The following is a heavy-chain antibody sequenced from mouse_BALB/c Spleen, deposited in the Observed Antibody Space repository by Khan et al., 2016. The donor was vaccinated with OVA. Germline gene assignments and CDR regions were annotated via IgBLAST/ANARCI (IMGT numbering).Heavy chain of an antibody. CDR3: ARVAYYYDSEEFAY. J-gene: IGHJ3*01. V-gene: IGHV5-6*01. D-gene: IGHD1-1*01. CDR2: ISSGGSYT. Sequence: EVELVESGGDLVKPEGSLKLSCAASGFTFSTYGMSWVRQTPDKRLEWVATISSGGSYTYYPDSVQGRFTISRDNAKNTLYLQMSSLKSEDTAMFYCARVAYYYDSEEFAYGGQGTLVTVSA. CDR1: GFTFSTYG.